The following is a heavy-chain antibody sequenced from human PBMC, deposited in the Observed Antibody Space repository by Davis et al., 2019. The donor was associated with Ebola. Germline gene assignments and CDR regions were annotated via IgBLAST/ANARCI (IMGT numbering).Heavy chain of an antibody. CDR3: AKLDQAYIVGATKFDY. Sequence: GESLKISCAASGFTFSNYAMSWVRQAPGKGLEWVSAISASSGYTYYADSVKGRFTASRDNSKSTMFLQMNSLRAEDTAVYYCAKLDQAYIVGATKFDYWGQGTLVTVSS. J-gene: IGHJ4*02. V-gene: IGHV3-23*01. CDR2: ISASSGYT. D-gene: IGHD1-26*01. CDR1: GFTFSNYA.